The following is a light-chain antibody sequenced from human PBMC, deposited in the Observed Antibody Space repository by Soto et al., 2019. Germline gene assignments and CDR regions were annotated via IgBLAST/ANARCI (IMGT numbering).Light chain of an antibody. CDR1: NSNLGINA. CDR3: GAWDTRLSGGL. Sequence: QAVVTQPPSVSAAPGQDVTISCSGSNSNLGINAVAWYQQLPGTAPKLLIYENNKRPSGIPDRFSGSKSGTSATLGITGLQTGDAADYYCGAWDTRLSGGLFGGGTKVTVL. V-gene: IGLV1-51*02. CDR2: ENN. J-gene: IGLJ2*01.